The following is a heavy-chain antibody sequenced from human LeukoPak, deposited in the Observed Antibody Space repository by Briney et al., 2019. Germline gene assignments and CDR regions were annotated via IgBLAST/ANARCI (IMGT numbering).Heavy chain of an antibody. CDR3: ARDKQWLVPWFDP. D-gene: IGHD6-19*01. J-gene: IGHJ5*02. Sequence: WQSLRLSCAASGFTFSSYGMHWVRQAPGKGLEWVAGIWYDGSNNYYADSVKGRFTISRDNSKNTVYLQMNSLRAEDTAVYYCARDKQWLVPWFDPWGQGTLVTVS. CDR1: GFTFSSYG. CDR2: IWYDGSNN. V-gene: IGHV3-33*01.